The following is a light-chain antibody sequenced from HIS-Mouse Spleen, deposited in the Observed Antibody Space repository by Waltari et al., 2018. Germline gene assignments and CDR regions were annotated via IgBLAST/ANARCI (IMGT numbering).Light chain of an antibody. CDR3: QQYYSYPLT. Sequence: AIRMTQSPSSLSAPTGDRVTITCRASQGISSYLAWYQQKPGKAPKLLIYAASALQSGVPSRFGGSGSGTDFTLTISCLQSEDFATNYCQQYYSYPLTFGQGTKVEIK. J-gene: IGKJ1*01. CDR1: QGISSY. CDR2: AAS. V-gene: IGKV1-8*01.